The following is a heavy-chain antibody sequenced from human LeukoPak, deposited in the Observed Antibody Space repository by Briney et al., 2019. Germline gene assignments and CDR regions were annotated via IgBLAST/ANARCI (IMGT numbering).Heavy chain of an antibody. J-gene: IGHJ4*02. CDR1: GFTVSSNY. V-gene: IGHV3-53*01. CDR3: AREAVTRSYFDY. D-gene: IGHD4-17*01. Sequence: PGGSLRLSCAASGFTVSSNYMSWVRQAPGKGLEWVSIIFSGGSTYYADPVKGRFTISRDNSKNTLYLQMNSLRAEDTAVYYCAREAVTRSYFDYWGQGTLVTVSS. CDR2: IFSGGST.